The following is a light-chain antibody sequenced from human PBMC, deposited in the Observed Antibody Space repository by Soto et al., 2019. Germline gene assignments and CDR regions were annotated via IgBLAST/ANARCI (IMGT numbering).Light chain of an antibody. CDR2: DAS. J-gene: IGKJ1*01. CDR1: QSISSW. CDR3: QQYNSYSGT. Sequence: IQMTQSPSTLSASVGDRVTITCRASQSISSWLAWYQQKPGKAPKLLIYDASSLESGVPSRFSGSGSGTEFTLTISSLQPDDFANYYWQQYNSYSGTFGQGTKVDIK. V-gene: IGKV1-5*01.